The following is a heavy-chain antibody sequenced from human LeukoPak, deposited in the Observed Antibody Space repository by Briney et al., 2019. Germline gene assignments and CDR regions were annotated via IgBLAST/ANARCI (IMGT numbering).Heavy chain of an antibody. D-gene: IGHD4-17*01. J-gene: IGHJ4*02. V-gene: IGHV4-39*01. CDR1: SGSISSSSYY. CDR2: IYYTGST. Sequence: SETLSLTCTVSSGSISSSSYYWGWIRQPSGKGLEWIGSIYYTGSTYYSPALKSRVTISVDTSKNQFSLKLTSVSAADTAVYYCARHRRNSNYLTTVTSIDYWGQGTLVIVSS. CDR3: ARHRRNSNYLTTVTSIDY.